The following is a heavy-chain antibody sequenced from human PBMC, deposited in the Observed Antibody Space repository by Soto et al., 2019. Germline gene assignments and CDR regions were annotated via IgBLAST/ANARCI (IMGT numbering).Heavy chain of an antibody. CDR1: GFTLSSYN. V-gene: IGHV3-48*01. Sequence: EVQLVESGGDLVQPGGSLRLSCAASGFTLSSYNMNWVRQAPGKGLEWVAYIDSNGSPIYYADSVKGRFPIYRDKDQNFLYLQMNSLSVEDTAVYYFASVSRTADTYWGPETLVTVSS. CDR3: ASVSRTADTY. J-gene: IGHJ4*02. CDR2: IDSNGSPI. D-gene: IGHD6-13*01.